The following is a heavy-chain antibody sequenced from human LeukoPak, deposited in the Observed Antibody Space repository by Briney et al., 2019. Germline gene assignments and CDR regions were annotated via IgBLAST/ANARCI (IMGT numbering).Heavy chain of an antibody. J-gene: IGHJ1*01. CDR2: IIPIFGTA. D-gene: IGHD6-13*01. CDR1: GGTYSSYA. Sequence: PVKVSCKASGGTYSSYAISWVRQAPGQGLEWMGRIIPIFGTANYAQKFQGRVTITTDESTSTAYMELSSLRSEDTAVYYCARDMDSSSWYGFYFQHWGQGTLVTVSS. V-gene: IGHV1-69*05. CDR3: ARDMDSSSWYGFYFQH.